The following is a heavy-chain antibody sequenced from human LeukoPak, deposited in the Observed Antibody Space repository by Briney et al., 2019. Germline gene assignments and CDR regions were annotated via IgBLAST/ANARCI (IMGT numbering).Heavy chain of an antibody. CDR1: GASISSTSYY. CDR3: ARDWNRYAY. D-gene: IGHD1-1*01. CDR2: TYYRGTT. Sequence: PSETLSLTRTVSGASISSTSYYWGWIRQPPGKGLERIGSTYYRGTTYYNPSLKSRVTISVDTSKNQFSLKLSSVTAADTAVYYCARDWNRYAYWGQGTLVTVSS. J-gene: IGHJ4*02. V-gene: IGHV4-39*07.